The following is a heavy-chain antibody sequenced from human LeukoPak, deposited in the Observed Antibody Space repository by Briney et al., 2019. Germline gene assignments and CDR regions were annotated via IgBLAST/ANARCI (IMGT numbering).Heavy chain of an antibody. Sequence: PGGSLRLSCAASGFTFSNAWMSWVRQAPGKGLEWVGRIKSKTDGGTTDYAAPVKGRFTISRDDSKNTLYLQMNSLKTEDTAVYYCTVQPRGVAVDYWGQGTLVTVSS. V-gene: IGHV3-15*01. CDR1: GFTFSNAW. CDR2: IKSKTDGGTT. J-gene: IGHJ4*02. CDR3: TVQPRGVAVDY. D-gene: IGHD3-10*01.